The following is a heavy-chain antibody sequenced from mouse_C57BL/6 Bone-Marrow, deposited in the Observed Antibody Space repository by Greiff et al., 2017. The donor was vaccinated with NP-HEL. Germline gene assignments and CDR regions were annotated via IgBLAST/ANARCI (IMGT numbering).Heavy chain of an antibody. Sequence: EVMLVESGGGLVKPGGSLKLSCAASGFTFSSYAMSWVRQTPEKRLEWVATISDGGSYTYYPDNVKGRFTISRDNAKNNLYLQMSHLKSEDTAMYYCARDVPSTAQATAWFAYWGQGTLVTVSA. D-gene: IGHD3-2*02. J-gene: IGHJ3*01. CDR1: GFTFSSYA. CDR2: ISDGGSYT. CDR3: ARDVPSTAQATAWFAY. V-gene: IGHV5-4*01.